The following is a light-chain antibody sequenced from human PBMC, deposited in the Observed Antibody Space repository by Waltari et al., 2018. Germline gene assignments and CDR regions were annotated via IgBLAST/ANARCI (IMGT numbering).Light chain of an antibody. V-gene: IGLV3-19*01. J-gene: IGLJ3*02. Sequence: SSGLTQDPAVSVALGQTVRITCQGDSLSSYYASWYQQKPGQAPVLVISGKNNRPSVMPYRFSGSSSGNTASLTITGAQAEDGADYYCNSRDSSGNHLGVFGGGTKLTVL. CDR2: GKN. CDR3: NSRDSSGNHLGV. CDR1: SLSSYY.